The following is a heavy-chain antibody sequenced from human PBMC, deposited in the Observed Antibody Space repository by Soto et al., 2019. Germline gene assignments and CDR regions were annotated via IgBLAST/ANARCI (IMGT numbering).Heavy chain of an antibody. CDR3: ARKVGATWYFDY. CDR1: GGTFSSYA. Sequence: ASVKVSCKASGGTFSSYAISWVRQAPGQGLEWMGGIIPIFGTANYAQKFQGRVTITADKSTSTAYMELSSLRSEDTAVYYCARKVGATWYFDYWGQGTLVTVSS. CDR2: IIPIFGTA. D-gene: IGHD1-26*01. J-gene: IGHJ4*02. V-gene: IGHV1-69*06.